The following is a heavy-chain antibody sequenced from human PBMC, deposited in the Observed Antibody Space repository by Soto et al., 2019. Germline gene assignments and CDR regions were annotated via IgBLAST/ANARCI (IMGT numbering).Heavy chain of an antibody. CDR1: GYSFTSYW. Sequence: GESLKISCKGSGYSFTSYWIGWVRQMPGKGLEWMGIIYPGDSDTRYSPSFQGQVTISADKSISTAYLQWSSLKASDTAMYYCARRAYDILTGYSLNWFDPWGQGTLVTVSS. V-gene: IGHV5-51*01. J-gene: IGHJ5*02. D-gene: IGHD3-9*01. CDR2: IYPGDSDT. CDR3: ARRAYDILTGYSLNWFDP.